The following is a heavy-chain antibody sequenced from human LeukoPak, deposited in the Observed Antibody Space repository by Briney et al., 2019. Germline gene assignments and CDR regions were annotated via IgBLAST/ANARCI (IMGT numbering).Heavy chain of an antibody. Sequence: SETLFLTCAVYGGSFSGYYWSWIRQPPGKGLEWIGEINHSGSTNYNPSLKSRVTISVDTSKNQFSLKLSSVTAADTAVYYCAKDFSGFGELLFFFGMDVWGQGTTVIVSS. CDR2: INHSGST. CDR1: GGSFSGYY. V-gene: IGHV4-34*01. CDR3: AKDFSGFGELLFFFGMDV. D-gene: IGHD3-10*01. J-gene: IGHJ6*02.